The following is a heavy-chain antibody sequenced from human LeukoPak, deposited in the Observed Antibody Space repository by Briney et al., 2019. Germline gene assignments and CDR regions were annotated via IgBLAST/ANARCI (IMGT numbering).Heavy chain of an antibody. V-gene: IGHV4-4*07. CDR2: IYTSGST. CDR3: ARGTAYYYGSGSTSPYYMDV. J-gene: IGHJ6*03. D-gene: IGHD3-10*01. Sequence: PSETLSLTCTVSGGSISSYYWSWIRQPAGKGLERIGRIYTSGSTNYNPSLKSRVTMSVDTSKNQFSLKLSSVTAADTAVYYCARGTAYYYGSGSTSPYYMDVWGKGTTVTVSS. CDR1: GGSISSYY.